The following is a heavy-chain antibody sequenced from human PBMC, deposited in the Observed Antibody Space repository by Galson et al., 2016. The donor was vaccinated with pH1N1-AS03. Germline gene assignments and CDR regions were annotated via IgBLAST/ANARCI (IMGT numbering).Heavy chain of an antibody. CDR3: ARDLGGGIIKEAY. J-gene: IGHJ4*02. Sequence: SVKVSCKASGYTFTSYGISWVRQAPGQGLEWMGWISGGNGNTNYAQKFQGRVTMTTDTSTSTAYMELRSLRSDDTAVFYCARDLGGGIIKEAYWGQGTLVTVSS. D-gene: IGHD3-10*01. CDR2: ISGGNGNT. CDR1: GYTFTSYG. V-gene: IGHV1-18*04.